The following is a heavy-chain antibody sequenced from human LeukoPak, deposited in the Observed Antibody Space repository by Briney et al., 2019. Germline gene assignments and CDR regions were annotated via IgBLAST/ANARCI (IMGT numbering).Heavy chain of an antibody. Sequence: ASVKVSCKASGYTFTGYYMHWVRQAPGQGLEWMGRINPNSGGTNYAQKFQGRVTMTRDTSISTAYMALSRLRSDDTAVYYCARGSVVPAAINWFDPWGQGTLVTVSS. CDR1: GYTFTGYY. D-gene: IGHD2-2*01. V-gene: IGHV1-2*06. CDR2: INPNSGGT. CDR3: ARGSVVPAAINWFDP. J-gene: IGHJ5*02.